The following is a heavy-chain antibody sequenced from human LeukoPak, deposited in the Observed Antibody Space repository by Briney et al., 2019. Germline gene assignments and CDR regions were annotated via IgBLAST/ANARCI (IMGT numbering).Heavy chain of an antibody. V-gene: IGHV4-39*01. CDR1: GGSISSSSYY. D-gene: IGHD6-19*01. CDR3: ARHASVSGNWPRPLYS. CDR2: IYYSGST. J-gene: IGHJ4*02. Sequence: SETLSLTCTVSGGSISSSSYYWGWIRQPPGKGLEWIGNIYYSGSTYYNPSLKSRVTISVDTSKNQFSLKLTSVTAADTAVYYCARHASVSGNWPRPLYSWGQGSLVTVSS.